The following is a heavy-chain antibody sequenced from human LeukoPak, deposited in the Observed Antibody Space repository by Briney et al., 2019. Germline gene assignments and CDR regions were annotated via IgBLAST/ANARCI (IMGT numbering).Heavy chain of an antibody. V-gene: IGHV3-7*01. D-gene: IGHD3-10*01. CDR2: IKPDGSEK. CDR1: GFTFSDYW. Sequence: GGSLRLSCAASGFTFSDYWMTWVRQAPGEGLEWVANIKPDGSEKYYVDSVKGRFTISRDNAKNSLFLQMNSLRAEDTAVYYCARDPSGSPVFDPWGQGTLVTVSS. CDR3: ARDPSGSPVFDP. J-gene: IGHJ5*02.